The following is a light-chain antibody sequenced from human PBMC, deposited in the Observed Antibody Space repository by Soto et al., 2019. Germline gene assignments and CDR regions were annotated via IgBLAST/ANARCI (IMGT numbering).Light chain of an antibody. CDR3: QQRSNWPHSIT. J-gene: IGKJ5*01. V-gene: IGKV3-11*01. CDR2: DAS. Sequence: EIVMTQSPATLSVAPVERATLSCMAIQSISGYLAWYQQKPGKAPRLLIHDASNRATGIPARFSGSGSEKDFTLNISSLEPEDFAVYYCQQRSNWPHSITFGQGTRLEIK. CDR1: QSISGY.